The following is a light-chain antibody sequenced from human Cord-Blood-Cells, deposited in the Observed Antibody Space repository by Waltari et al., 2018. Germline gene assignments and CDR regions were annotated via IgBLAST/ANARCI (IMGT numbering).Light chain of an antibody. J-gene: IGKJ4*01. Sequence: EIVMTQSPATLSVSPGERATLSCRASQSVSSNLAWYQQKPGQAPRLPIYGASTRATGSPARLSGSGCGTEVTLTISSLQSEDFAVYYCQQYNNWPLLTFGGGTKVEIK. CDR2: GAS. CDR3: QQYNNWPLLT. V-gene: IGKV3-15*01. CDR1: QSVSSN.